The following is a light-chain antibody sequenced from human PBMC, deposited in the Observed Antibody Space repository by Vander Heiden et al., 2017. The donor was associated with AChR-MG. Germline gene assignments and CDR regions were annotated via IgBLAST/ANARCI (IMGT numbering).Light chain of an antibody. CDR3: QSYDSSLSGYVV. Sequence: QSVLTQAPSVSGAPGQRATISCTGSSSNTGAGYDVHWYQQLPETAPKLLIYGNSNRPTRVPDRFSGSKSGTSASLAITGLQAEDGADDYGQSYDSSLSGYVVFGGGTKLNVL. CDR1: SSNTGAGYD. CDR2: GNS. V-gene: IGLV1-40*01. J-gene: IGLJ2*01.